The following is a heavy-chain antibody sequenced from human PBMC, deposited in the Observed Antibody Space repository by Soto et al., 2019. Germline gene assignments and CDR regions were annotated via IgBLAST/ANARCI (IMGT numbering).Heavy chain of an antibody. CDR2: IIPILGIA. V-gene: IGHV1-69*02. D-gene: IGHD2-2*02. CDR3: ARSPSPRITAAINHYYYYYYMDV. J-gene: IGHJ6*03. CDR1: GRTFSSYT. Sequence: SVKVSCKASGRTFSSYTISWVRQAPGQGLEWMGRIIPILGIANYAQKFQGRVTITADKSTSTAYMELSSLRSEDTAVYYCARSPSPRITAAINHYYYYYYMDVWGKGTTVTVSS.